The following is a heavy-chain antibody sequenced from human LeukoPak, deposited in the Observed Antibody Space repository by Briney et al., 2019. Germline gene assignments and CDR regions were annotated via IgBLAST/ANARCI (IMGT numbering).Heavy chain of an antibody. CDR2: IYTSGST. Sequence: SETLSLTCTVSGGSISSYYWSWIRQPPGKGLEWIGYIYTSGSTNYNPSLKSRVTISVDTSKNQFSLKLSSVTAADTAVYYCASRRVVPAAIMYYYYYMGVWGKGTTVTVSS. D-gene: IGHD2-2*01. V-gene: IGHV4-4*09. CDR3: ASRRVVPAAIMYYYYYMGV. CDR1: GGSISSYY. J-gene: IGHJ6*03.